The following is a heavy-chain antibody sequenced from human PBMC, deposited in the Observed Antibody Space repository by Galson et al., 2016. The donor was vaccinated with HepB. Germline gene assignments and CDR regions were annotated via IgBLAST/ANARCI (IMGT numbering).Heavy chain of an antibody. J-gene: IGHJ4*02. V-gene: IGHV1-2*02. CDR1: GYTFIGFY. CDR3: VKVRRGWPVNGY. D-gene: IGHD2-8*01. Sequence: SVKVSCKASGYTFIGFYIHWVRQAPGQGLEWMGWIDPRSGDTKYAQNFQGRVTMSRDTSISTAYMELTRLTADDTAVYYCVKVRRGWPVNGYWGQGTLVSVSS. CDR2: IDPRSGDT.